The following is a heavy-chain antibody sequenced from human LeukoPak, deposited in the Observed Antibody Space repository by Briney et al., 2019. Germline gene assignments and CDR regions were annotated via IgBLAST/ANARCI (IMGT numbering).Heavy chain of an antibody. D-gene: IGHD3-22*01. Sequence: PGGSLRLSCAASGFIFNNYGLVWVRQAPGKGLEWVSAISNDGGGTTYADFVKGRFSVSRDNSKNTLFLQMNSLRAEDTALYYCAKGSSGYFFDLWGQGTLSPSPQ. CDR2: ISNDGGGT. CDR1: GFIFNNYG. V-gene: IGHV3-23*01. CDR3: AKGSSGYFFDL. J-gene: IGHJ4*02.